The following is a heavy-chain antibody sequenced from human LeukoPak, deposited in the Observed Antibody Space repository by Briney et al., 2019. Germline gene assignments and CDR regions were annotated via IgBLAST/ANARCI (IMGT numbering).Heavy chain of an antibody. CDR2: IIPIFGTA. CDR1: GGTFSSYA. D-gene: IGHD3-3*01. V-gene: IGHV1-69*06. Sequence: GASVKVSCKASGGTFSSYAISWVRQAPGQGLEWMGGIIPIFGTANYAQKFRGRVTITADKSTSTAYMELSSLRAEDTAVYYCAVTIFGVVRWFDPWGQGTLVTVSS. CDR3: AVTIFGVVRWFDP. J-gene: IGHJ5*02.